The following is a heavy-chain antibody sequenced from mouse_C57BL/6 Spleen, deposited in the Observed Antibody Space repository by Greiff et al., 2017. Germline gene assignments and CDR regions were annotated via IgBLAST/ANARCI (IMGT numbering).Heavy chain of an antibody. V-gene: IGHV1-15*01. CDR2: IDPETGGT. CDR3: TYFDYDYGGPYFDY. D-gene: IGHD2-4*01. J-gene: IGHJ2*01. Sequence: QVQLQQSGAELVRPGASVTLSCKASGYTFTDYEMHWVKQTPVHGLEWIGAIDPETGGTAYNQKFKGKAILTADKSSSTAYMELRSLTSEDSAVYYCTYFDYDYGGPYFDYWGQGTTLTVSS. CDR1: GYTFTDYE.